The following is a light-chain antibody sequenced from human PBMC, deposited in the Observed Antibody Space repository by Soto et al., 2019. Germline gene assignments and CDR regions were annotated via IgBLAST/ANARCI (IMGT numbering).Light chain of an antibody. CDR1: QSISSW. J-gene: IGKJ1*01. V-gene: IGKV1-5*03. CDR2: KAS. Sequence: DIQMTQSPSTLSASVGDRVTITCRASQSISSWLAWYQQKPGKAPKLLIYKASSLESGVPSRFSGSGSGTEFTLTISILQPDDFATYYCQQYNSYSGTFGQGTKVEIQ. CDR3: QQYNSYSGT.